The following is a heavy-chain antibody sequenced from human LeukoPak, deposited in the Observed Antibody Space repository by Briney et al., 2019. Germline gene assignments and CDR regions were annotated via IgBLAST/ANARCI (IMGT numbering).Heavy chain of an antibody. V-gene: IGHV3-7*04. CDR2: IKQDGREK. D-gene: IGHD2-15*01. CDR3: ARARVAAAISWFDP. Sequence: GGSLRLSCAASGFTFSSYWMSWVRQAPGKGLEWVANIKQDGREKYYVDSVKGRFTISRDNAKNSLYLQMNSLRAEDTAVYYCARARVAAAISWFDPWGQGTLVTVSS. J-gene: IGHJ5*02. CDR1: GFTFSSYW.